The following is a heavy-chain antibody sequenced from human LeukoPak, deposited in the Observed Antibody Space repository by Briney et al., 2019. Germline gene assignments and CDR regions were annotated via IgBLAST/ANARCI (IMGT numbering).Heavy chain of an antibody. V-gene: IGHV4-61*02. CDR3: ARDSGIVVVPAAMYGRAFDI. D-gene: IGHD2-2*01. Sequence: RASETLSLTCTVSGGSISSGTYYWSWVRQPAGKGLEWIGRIYSSGSTNYNPSLKSRVTISVDTSKNQFSLKLSSVTAADTAVYYCARDSGIVVVPAAMYGRAFDIWGQGTMVTVSS. CDR1: GGSISSGTYY. CDR2: IYSSGST. J-gene: IGHJ3*02.